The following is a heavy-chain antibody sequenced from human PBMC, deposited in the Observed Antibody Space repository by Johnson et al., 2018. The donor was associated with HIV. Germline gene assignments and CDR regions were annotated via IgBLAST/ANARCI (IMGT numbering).Heavy chain of an antibody. Sequence: VQLVESGGGLVKPGGSLRLSCAASGFTFSNAWMSWVRQAPGKGLEWVGRIKSKTDGGTTDYAAPVKGRFTISRDDSKNTLYLQMNSLRAEDTAVYYCARVLTTRGAFDIWGQGTMVTVSS. CDR1: GFTFSNAW. CDR2: IKSKTDGGTT. CDR3: ARVLTTRGAFDI. D-gene: IGHD3-9*01. V-gene: IGHV3-15*01. J-gene: IGHJ3*02.